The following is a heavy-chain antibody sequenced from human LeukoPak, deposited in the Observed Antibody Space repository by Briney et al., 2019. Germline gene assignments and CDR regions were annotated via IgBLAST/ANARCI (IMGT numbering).Heavy chain of an antibody. D-gene: IGHD5-12*01. CDR1: GGSISSYY. V-gene: IGHV4-4*07. J-gene: IGHJ3*02. CDR3: AGRDPNIYGGYDDAFDI. Sequence: PSETLSLTCTVSGGSISSYYWSWIRQPAGKGLEWIGRIYTSGSTNYNPSLKSRVTMSVDTSKNQFSLKLSSVTAADTAVYYCAGRDPNIYGGYDDAFDIWGQGTMVTVSS. CDR2: IYTSGST.